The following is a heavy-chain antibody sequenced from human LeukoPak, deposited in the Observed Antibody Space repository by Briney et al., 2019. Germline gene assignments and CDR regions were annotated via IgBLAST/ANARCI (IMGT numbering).Heavy chain of an antibody. CDR2: ISGSGDTT. J-gene: IGHJ3*02. V-gene: IGHV3-23*01. CDR3: ARDEYNWNVDAFDI. Sequence: GGSLRLSCATSGFIFSNYAVNWVRQAPGKGLEWVSIISGSGDTTYYADSVKGRFTISRDNSKNTLYLQMNSLRAEDTAVYYCARDEYNWNVDAFDIWGQGTVVTVSS. D-gene: IGHD1-20*01. CDR1: GFIFSNYA.